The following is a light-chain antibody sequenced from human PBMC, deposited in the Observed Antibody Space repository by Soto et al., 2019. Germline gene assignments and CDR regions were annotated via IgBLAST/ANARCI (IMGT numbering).Light chain of an antibody. J-gene: IGLJ1*01. V-gene: IGLV2-8*01. CDR2: EVT. CDR3: SSYTGGNPSYV. CDR1: SSDVGGYDY. Sequence: QSALTQPPSASGSPGQSVTISCTGTSSDVGGYDYVSWYQQHPGKAPKLMIYEVTIRPSGVSDRFSSSKSGNTASLTVSGLQAEDEADYYCSSYTGGNPSYVFGTGTKVTVL.